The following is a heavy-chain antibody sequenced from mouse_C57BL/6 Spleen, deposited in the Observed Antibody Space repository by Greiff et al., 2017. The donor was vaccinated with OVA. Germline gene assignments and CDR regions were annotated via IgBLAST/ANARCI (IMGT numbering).Heavy chain of an antibody. CDR1: GYAFSSSW. D-gene: IGHD1-1*01. CDR3: ARLYGSPWFAY. J-gene: IGHJ3*01. V-gene: IGHV1-82*01. Sequence: QVQLKESGPELVKPGASVKISCKASGYAFSSSWMNWVKQRPGKGLEWIGRIYPGDGDTNYNGKFKGKATLTADTSSSTAYMQLSSLTSEDSAVYFSARLYGSPWFAYWGQGTLVTVSA. CDR2: IYPGDGDT.